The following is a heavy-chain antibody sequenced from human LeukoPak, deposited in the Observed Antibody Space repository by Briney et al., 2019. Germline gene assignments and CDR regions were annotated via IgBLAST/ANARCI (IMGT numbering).Heavy chain of an antibody. Sequence: PSETLSLTCTVSGGSISSGDYYWSWIRQPPGKGLEWIGYIYYNGSTYYNPSLKSRVTISVDTSKNQFSLRLSSVTAADTAVYYCARARPTYCGGDCYFWPHAFDIWGQGTMVTVSS. CDR3: ARARPTYCGGDCYFWPHAFDI. J-gene: IGHJ3*02. D-gene: IGHD2-21*01. CDR2: IYYNGST. CDR1: GGSISSGDYY. V-gene: IGHV4-30-4*01.